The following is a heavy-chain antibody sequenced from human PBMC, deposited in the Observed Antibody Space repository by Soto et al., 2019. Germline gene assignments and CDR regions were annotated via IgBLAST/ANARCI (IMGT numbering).Heavy chain of an antibody. J-gene: IGHJ6*02. CDR3: AKDQVRMLTTVSLYYYYYGMDV. D-gene: IGHD4-4*01. V-gene: IGHV3-23*01. Sequence: PGGSLRLSCAASGFTFSSYAMSWVRQAPGKGLEWVSAISGSGGSTYYADSVKGRFTISRDNSKNTLYLQMNSLRAEDTAVYYCAKDQVRMLTTVSLYYYYYGMDVWGQGTTVTVS. CDR2: ISGSGGST. CDR1: GFTFSSYA.